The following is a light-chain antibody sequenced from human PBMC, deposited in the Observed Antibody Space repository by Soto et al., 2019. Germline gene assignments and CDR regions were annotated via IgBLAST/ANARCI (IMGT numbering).Light chain of an antibody. Sequence: EIVLTQSPGTLSFSPGERATLSCRASQSVSSSYLAWYQQKPGQAPRLLIYGASSRATGIPDRFSGSGSGTNFTLTISRLEPEDFAVYYCQQRNYWQVTFGQGTLLEI. CDR1: QSVSSSY. CDR3: QQRNYWQVT. J-gene: IGKJ5*01. V-gene: IGKV3D-20*02. CDR2: GAS.